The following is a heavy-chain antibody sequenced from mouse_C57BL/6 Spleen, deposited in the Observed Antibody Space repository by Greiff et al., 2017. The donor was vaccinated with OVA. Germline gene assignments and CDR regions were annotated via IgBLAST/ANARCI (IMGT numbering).Heavy chain of an antibody. D-gene: IGHD2-4*01. CDR1: GYAFTNYL. CDR2: INPGSGGT. Sequence: VQLVESGAELVRPGTSVKVSCKASGYAFTNYLIEWVKQRPGQGLEWIGVINPGSGGTNYNEKFKGKATLTADKSSSPAYMQLSSLTSEDAAVYFCARGDDYALDYWGQGTTLTVSS. CDR3: ARGDDYALDY. J-gene: IGHJ2*01. V-gene: IGHV1-54*01.